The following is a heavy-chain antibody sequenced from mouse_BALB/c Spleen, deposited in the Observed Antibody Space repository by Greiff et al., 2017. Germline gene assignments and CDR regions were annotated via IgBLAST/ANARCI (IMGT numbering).Heavy chain of an antibody. V-gene: IGHV5-6-5*01. CDR2: ISSGGST. CDR1: GFTFSSYA. J-gene: IGHJ4*01. CDR3: ARKHEGYYAMDY. Sequence: VESGGGLVKPGGSLKLSCAASGFTFSSYAMSWVRQTPEKRLEWVASISSGGSTYYPDSVKGRFTISRDNARNILYLQMSSLRSEDTAMYYCARKHEGYYAMDYRGQGTSVTVSS.